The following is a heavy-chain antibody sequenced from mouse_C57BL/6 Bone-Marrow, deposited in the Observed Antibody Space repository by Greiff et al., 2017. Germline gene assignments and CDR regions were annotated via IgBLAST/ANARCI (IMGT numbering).Heavy chain of an antibody. CDR3: ASSYYGSRYWYFDV. CDR1: GYTFTSYW. V-gene: IGHV1-69*01. D-gene: IGHD1-1*01. Sequence: VQLQQPGAELVMPGASVKLSCKASGYTFTSYWMHWVKQRPGQGLEWIGEIDPSDSYTNYNQKFKGKSTLTVDKSSSTAYMQLSSLTSEDSAVYYCASSYYGSRYWYFDVWGTGTTVTVSS. CDR2: IDPSDSYT. J-gene: IGHJ1*03.